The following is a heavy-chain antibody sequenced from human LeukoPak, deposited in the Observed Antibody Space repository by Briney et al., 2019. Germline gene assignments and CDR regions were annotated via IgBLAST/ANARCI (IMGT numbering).Heavy chain of an antibody. CDR1: GFTFSDYY. D-gene: IGHD6-13*01. CDR2: ISNSGNTI. J-gene: IGHJ3*02. V-gene: IGHV3-11*04. CDR3: ARGGGYTSSWYLEAFDI. Sequence: GGSLRLSCAASGFTFSDYYMSWIRQAPGKGLEWVSYISNSGNTIYYPDSVKGRFTISRDNAKNSLHLQMSSLRAEDTAVYYCARGGGYTSSWYLEAFDIWGQGTMVTVSS.